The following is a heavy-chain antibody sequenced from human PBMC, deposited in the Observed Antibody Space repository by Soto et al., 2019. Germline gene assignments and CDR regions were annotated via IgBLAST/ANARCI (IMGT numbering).Heavy chain of an antibody. V-gene: IGHV3-23*01. CDR2: ISGSGGST. Sequence: EVQLLESGGGLVQPGGSLRLSCAASGFTFSSYAMSWVRQAPGKGLEWVSAISGSGGSTYYADSVKGRFTISRDNSKNTLYLQMNILRAEDTAVYYCAKAFCDCSGGSCRPDAFYIWGQGTMVTVSS. J-gene: IGHJ3*02. D-gene: IGHD2-15*01. CDR1: GFTFSSYA. CDR3: AKAFCDCSGGSCRPDAFYI.